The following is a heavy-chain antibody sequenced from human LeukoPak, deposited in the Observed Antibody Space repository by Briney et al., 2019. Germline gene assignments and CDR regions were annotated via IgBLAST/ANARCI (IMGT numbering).Heavy chain of an antibody. CDR1: GFTFSSYG. J-gene: IGHJ4*02. CDR3: AKDFGITMIVVVDY. Sequence: GESLRLSCAASGFTFSSYGMHWVRQAPGKGLEWVAFIRYDGSNKYYADSVKGRFTISRDNAKNSLYLQMNSLRAEDTAVYYCAKDFGITMIVVVDYWGQGTLVTVSS. D-gene: IGHD3-22*01. CDR2: IRYDGSNK. V-gene: IGHV3-30*02.